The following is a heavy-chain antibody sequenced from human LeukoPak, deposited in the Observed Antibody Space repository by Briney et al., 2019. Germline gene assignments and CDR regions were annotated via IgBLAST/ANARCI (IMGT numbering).Heavy chain of an antibody. CDR1: GDSINAYY. Sequence: PSETLSLTCTVSGDSINAYYWSWIRQPPGKGLEWIGYIYYSGSTYYNPSLKSRVTISVDTSKNQFSLKLNSVTAADTAVYYCARGDYDSSGYYLDYWGQGTLVTVSS. V-gene: IGHV4-30-4*01. D-gene: IGHD3-22*01. CDR2: IYYSGST. J-gene: IGHJ4*02. CDR3: ARGDYDSSGYYLDY.